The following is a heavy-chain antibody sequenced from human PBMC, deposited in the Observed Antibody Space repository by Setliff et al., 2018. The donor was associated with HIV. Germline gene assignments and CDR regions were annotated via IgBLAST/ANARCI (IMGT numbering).Heavy chain of an antibody. Sequence: SETLSLTCTVYGGSFSNYYTNWIRQPPGEGLEWIGELSPSGTTRSNPSLQSRVTISLDTSNNQFSLKLTSVTAADTAMYYCASRVYYYDSSGYLREEGFDPWGQGTLVTVSS. V-gene: IGHV4-34*01. CDR1: GGSFSNYY. J-gene: IGHJ5*02. D-gene: IGHD3-22*01. CDR3: ASRVYYYDSSGYLREEGFDP. CDR2: LSPSGTT.